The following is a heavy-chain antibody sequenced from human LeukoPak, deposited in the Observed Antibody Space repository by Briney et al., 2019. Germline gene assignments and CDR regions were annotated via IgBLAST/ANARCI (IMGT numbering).Heavy chain of an antibody. V-gene: IGHV1-8*01. Sequence: AASVTVSCKASGYTFTTYDINWVRPATGQGLEWMGWMNPNSGNTGYAQKFQGRVTMTRNTSMSTAYMELSSLRSEDTAVYYCARANYYGSGKKDLDYWGQGTLVTVSS. CDR1: GYTFTTYD. CDR2: MNPNSGNT. D-gene: IGHD3-10*01. J-gene: IGHJ4*02. CDR3: ARANYYGSGKKDLDY.